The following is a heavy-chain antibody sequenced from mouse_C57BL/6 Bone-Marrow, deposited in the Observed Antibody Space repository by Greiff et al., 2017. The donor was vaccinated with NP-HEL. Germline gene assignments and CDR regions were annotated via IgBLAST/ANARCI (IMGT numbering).Heavy chain of an antibody. D-gene: IGHD4-1*01. J-gene: IGHJ2*01. CDR3: ARHYYGFLTGTGDFDY. CDR1: EYEFPSHD. CDR2: INSDGGST. V-gene: IGHV5-2*01. Sequence: EVQLVESGGGLVQPGESLKLSCESNEYEFPSHDMSWVRKTPEKRLELVAAINSDGGSTYYPDTMERRFIISRDNTKKTLYLQMSSLRSEDTALYYCARHYYGFLTGTGDFDYWGQGTTLTVSS.